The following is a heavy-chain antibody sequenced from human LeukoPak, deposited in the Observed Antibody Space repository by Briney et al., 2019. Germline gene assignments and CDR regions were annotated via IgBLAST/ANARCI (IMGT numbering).Heavy chain of an antibody. CDR3: ARDGGNSYYYYYGMDV. V-gene: IGHV3-33*01. D-gene: IGHD2-21*02. J-gene: IGHJ6*02. CDR1: GFTFSSYG. CDR2: IWYDGSNK. Sequence: PGRSLRLSCAASGFTFSSYGMHWVRQAPGKGLEWVAVIWYDGSNKYYADSVKGRFTISRDNSKNTLYLQMNSLRAEDTAVYYCARDGGNSYYYYYGMDVWGQGTTVTVSS.